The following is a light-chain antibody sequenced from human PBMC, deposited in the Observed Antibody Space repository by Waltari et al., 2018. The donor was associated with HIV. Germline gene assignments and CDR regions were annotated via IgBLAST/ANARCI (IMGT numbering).Light chain of an antibody. CDR2: NNT. J-gene: IGLJ2*01. V-gene: IGLV1-40*01. CDR1: SSNIGDGFD. Sequence: QSVFTHPPSVSGAPGQRVTIPCTGTSSNIGDGFDLHWYQQLPGTVPKVLIYNNTDRPSGVPYRFSGSKSATSASLAITGLQAEDEANYYCQSYDISLSGWVFGGGTKLTVL. CDR3: QSYDISLSGWV.